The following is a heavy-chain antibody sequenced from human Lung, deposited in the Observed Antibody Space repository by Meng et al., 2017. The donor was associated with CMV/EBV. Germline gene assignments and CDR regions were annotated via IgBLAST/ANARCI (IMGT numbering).Heavy chain of an antibody. CDR3: TREGRLNWFDP. V-gene: IGHV3-30*04. CDR2: ISYDGRDK. CDR1: EFTFNSYA. J-gene: IGHJ5*02. Sequence: GGSLRLSCADSEFTFNSYAMHWVRQAPGKGLEWVAIISYDGRDKYYAESVKGRFTISRDNSKNTLYLQMNSLRTEDTALYFCTREGRLNWFDPWGQGTVVTVSS.